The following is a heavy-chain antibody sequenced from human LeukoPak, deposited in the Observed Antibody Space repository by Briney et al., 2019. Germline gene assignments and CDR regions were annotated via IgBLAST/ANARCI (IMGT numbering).Heavy chain of an antibody. CDR1: GFTFDDYA. Sequence: SLRLSCAASGFTFDDYAMHWVRQAPGKGLEWVSGISWNSGSIGYADSVKGRFTISRDNAKNSLYLQMNSLRAEDTALYYCAKAVLRYFDSPFDYWGQGTLVTVSS. CDR3: AKAVLRYFDSPFDY. V-gene: IGHV3-9*01. D-gene: IGHD3-9*01. CDR2: ISWNSGSI. J-gene: IGHJ4*02.